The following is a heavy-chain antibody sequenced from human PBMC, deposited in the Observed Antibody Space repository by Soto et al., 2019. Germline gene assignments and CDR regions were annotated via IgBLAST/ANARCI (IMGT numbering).Heavy chain of an antibody. CDR2: IYYSGST. D-gene: IGHD2-15*01. Sequence: SETLSLTCTVSGGSISSGDYYWSWIRQPPGKGLEWIGYIYYSGSTYYNPSLKSRVTISVDTAKNQFSLKLSSVTAADTAVYYCARERNGGSGYNWFDPWGQGTLVTV. V-gene: IGHV4-30-4*01. CDR3: ARERNGGSGYNWFDP. J-gene: IGHJ5*02. CDR1: GGSISSGDYY.